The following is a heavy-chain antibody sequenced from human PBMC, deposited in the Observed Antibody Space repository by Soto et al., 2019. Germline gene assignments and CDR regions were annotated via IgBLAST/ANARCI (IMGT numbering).Heavy chain of an antibody. J-gene: IGHJ4*02. Sequence: GGSLRLSCAASGFTFSSYSMNWVRQAPGKGLEWVSSISSSSSYIYYADSVKGRFTISRDNAKNSLYLQMNSLRAEDTAVYYCARWNVQYDSYGYFWGQGTLVTVSS. V-gene: IGHV3-21*01. CDR1: GFTFSSYS. D-gene: IGHD5-18*01. CDR3: ARWNVQYDSYGYF. CDR2: ISSSSSYI.